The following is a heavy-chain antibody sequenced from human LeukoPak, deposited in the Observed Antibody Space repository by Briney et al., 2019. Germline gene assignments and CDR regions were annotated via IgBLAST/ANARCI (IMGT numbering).Heavy chain of an antibody. J-gene: IGHJ3*02. CDR1: GYSFTSYW. Sequence: GESLKISCKGSGYSFTSYWIGWVRQMPGKGLEWIGIIYPGDSDTRYSSSFQGQVTISADKSISTAYLEWSSLKASDTAMYYCARRMATIGAFAFDIWGQGTMVTVSS. CDR2: IYPGDSDT. D-gene: IGHD5-12*01. V-gene: IGHV5-51*01. CDR3: ARRMATIGAFAFDI.